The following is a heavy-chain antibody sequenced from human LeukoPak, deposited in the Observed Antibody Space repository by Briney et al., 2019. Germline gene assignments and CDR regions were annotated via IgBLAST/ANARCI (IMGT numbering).Heavy chain of an antibody. D-gene: IGHD5-18*01. CDR3: ARDIDTAMGSLYYYYYYGMDV. CDR1: GYTFTSYG. V-gene: IGHV1-18*01. CDR2: ISAYNGST. J-gene: IGHJ6*02. Sequence: ASVKVSCKASGYTFTSYGISWVRQAPGQGLEWMGWISAYNGSTSYAQKFQGRVTMTRDTSTSTVYMELSSLRSGDTAVYYCARDIDTAMGSLYYYYYYGMDVWGQGTTVTVSS.